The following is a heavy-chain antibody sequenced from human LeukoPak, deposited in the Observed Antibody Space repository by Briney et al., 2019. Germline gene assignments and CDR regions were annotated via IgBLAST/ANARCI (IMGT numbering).Heavy chain of an antibody. CDR1: GFTFSSYA. D-gene: IGHD1-26*01. Sequence: GGSLRLSSAPSGFTFSSYAMSWVRQAPGKGLEWVSAISGSGGSTYYADSVKGRFTISRDNSKNTLYLQMNSLRAEDTAVYYCAKEWGFIVGATALDYWGQGTLVTVSS. CDR3: AKEWGFIVGATALDY. CDR2: ISGSGGST. J-gene: IGHJ4*02. V-gene: IGHV3-23*01.